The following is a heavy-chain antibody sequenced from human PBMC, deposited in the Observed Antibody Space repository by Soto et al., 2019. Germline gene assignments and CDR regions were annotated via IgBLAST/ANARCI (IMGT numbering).Heavy chain of an antibody. V-gene: IGHV3-21*01. Sequence: GGSLRLSCAASGFTFSSYSMNWVRQAPGKGLEWVSSISSSSSYIDYAASVKGRFTISRDNAKNSLYLQMNSLRAEDTAVYYCARDRSFRFLEWLYDAFDIWGQGTMVTVSS. J-gene: IGHJ3*02. CDR1: GFTFSSYS. D-gene: IGHD3-3*01. CDR2: ISSSSSYI. CDR3: ARDRSFRFLEWLYDAFDI.